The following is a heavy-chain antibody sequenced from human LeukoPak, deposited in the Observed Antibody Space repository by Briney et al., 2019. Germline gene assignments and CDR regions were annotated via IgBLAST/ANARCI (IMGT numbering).Heavy chain of an antibody. V-gene: IGHV1-18*01. D-gene: IGHD3-9*01. CDR3: ARAPLADILTGYSD. CDR1: GYTFTSYG. J-gene: IGHJ4*02. CDR2: ISAYNGNT. Sequence: ASVKVSCKASGYTFTSYGISWVRQAPGQGLEWMGWISAYNGNTNYAQKLQGRVTMTTDTSTSTAYMELRSLRSDDTAVYYCARAPLADILTGYSDWGQGTLVTVSS.